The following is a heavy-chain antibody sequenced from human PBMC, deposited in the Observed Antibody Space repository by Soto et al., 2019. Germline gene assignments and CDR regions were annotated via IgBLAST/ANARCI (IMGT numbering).Heavy chain of an antibody. D-gene: IGHD4-17*01. CDR2: IYHSGTT. Sequence: QVQLQESGPGLVKPSGTLSLTCAVSGYSIGNTYYWGWIRQPPGKGLEWIGNIYHSGTTYYNPSLESRVTISVDTSNNQFSLKLSSVTAADTAVYYCARAFYGDYAAHYYGMDVWGQGTTVTVSS. J-gene: IGHJ6*02. V-gene: IGHV4-38-2*01. CDR1: GYSIGNTYY. CDR3: ARAFYGDYAAHYYGMDV.